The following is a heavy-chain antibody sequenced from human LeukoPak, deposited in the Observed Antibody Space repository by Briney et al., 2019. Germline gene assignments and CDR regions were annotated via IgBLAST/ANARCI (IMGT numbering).Heavy chain of an antibody. CDR3: AHRHTYYYDSSGYFGY. CDR2: IYWNDDK. V-gene: IGHV2-5*01. J-gene: IGHJ4*02. Sequence: SGPTLVKPTQTLTLTCTFSGFSLSTSGVGVGWIRQPPGKALEWLALIYWNDDKRYSPSLKSRLTITKDTSKNQVVLTMTNMDPVDTATYYCAHRHTYYYDSSGYFGYWGQGTLVTVSS. D-gene: IGHD3-22*01. CDR1: GFSLSTSGVG.